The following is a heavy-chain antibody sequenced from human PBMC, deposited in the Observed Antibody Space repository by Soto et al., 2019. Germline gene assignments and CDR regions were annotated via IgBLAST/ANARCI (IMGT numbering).Heavy chain of an antibody. D-gene: IGHD3-10*01. J-gene: IGHJ5*02. V-gene: IGHV4-30-4*01. CDR2: IYYSGST. CDR3: ARVITMVRGVIDWFDP. Sequence: LSLTCTVSGGSISSGDYYWSWIRQPPGKGLEWIGYIYYSGSTYYNPSLKSRVTISVDTSKNQFSLKLSSVTAADTAVYYCARVITMVRGVIDWFDPWGQGTLVTVSS. CDR1: GGSISSGDYY.